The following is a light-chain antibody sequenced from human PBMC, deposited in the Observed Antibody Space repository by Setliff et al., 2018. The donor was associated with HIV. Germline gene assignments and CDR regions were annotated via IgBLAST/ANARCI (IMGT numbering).Light chain of an antibody. CDR2: ANS. CDR1: SSNIGAGYD. CDR3: QSYDSSLSGYV. Sequence: QSALTQPPSVSGAPGQRVTISCTGSSSNIGAGYDVHWYQQLPGTAPKLLIYANSNQPSGVPDRFSGSKSGTSASLAITGLQAEDEADYYCQSYDSSLSGYVFGTGTKVTVL. V-gene: IGLV1-40*01. J-gene: IGLJ1*01.